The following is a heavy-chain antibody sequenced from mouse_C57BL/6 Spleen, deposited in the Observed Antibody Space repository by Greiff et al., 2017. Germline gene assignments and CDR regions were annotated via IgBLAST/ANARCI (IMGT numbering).Heavy chain of an antibody. Sequence: QVQLKQPGAELVKPGASVKLSCKASGYTFTSYWMHWVKQRPGRGLEWIGRIDPNSGGTKYNEKFKSKATLTVDKPSSTAYMQLSSLTSEDSAVYYCATTVVATGYFDVWGTGTTVTVSS. CDR3: ATTVVATGYFDV. CDR2: IDPNSGGT. D-gene: IGHD1-1*01. V-gene: IGHV1-72*01. J-gene: IGHJ1*03. CDR1: GYTFTSYW.